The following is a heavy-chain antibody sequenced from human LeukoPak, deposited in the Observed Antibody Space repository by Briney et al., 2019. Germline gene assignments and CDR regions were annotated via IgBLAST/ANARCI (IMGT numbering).Heavy chain of an antibody. V-gene: IGHV4-59*01. CDR1: GGPISGFY. CDR2: NYYSGSA. CDR3: ARGDYGDSDY. D-gene: IGHD4-17*01. Sequence: PSETLSLTCTVSGGPISGFYWRWLRQSPGKGLELIGYNYYSGSANYNPSLKSRVTISVDASKNQFSLKLSSVTAADTAVYYCARGDYGDSDYWGQGILVTVTS. J-gene: IGHJ4*02.